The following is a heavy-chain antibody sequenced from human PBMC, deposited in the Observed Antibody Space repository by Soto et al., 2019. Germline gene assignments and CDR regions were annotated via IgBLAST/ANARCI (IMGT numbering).Heavy chain of an antibody. D-gene: IGHD3-10*01. V-gene: IGHV1-18*01. CDR3: ARGVGSGSYYNQYNWFDP. J-gene: IGHJ5*02. CDR2: VNVYNGNT. Sequence: ASVKVSCKASGYTFTNYGISWVRQAPGQGLEWMGWVNVYNGNTKYAQKVQGRVTMTTDTSTSTAYMELRSLRSDDTAVYYCARGVGSGSYYNQYNWFDPWGQGTLVTVSS. CDR1: GYTFTNYG.